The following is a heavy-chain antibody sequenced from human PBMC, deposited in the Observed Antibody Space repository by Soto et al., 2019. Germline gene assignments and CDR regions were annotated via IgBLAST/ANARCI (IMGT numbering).Heavy chain of an antibody. CDR3: ARIRKEFVVFVGNWLDA. J-gene: IGHJ5*02. V-gene: IGHV2-26*01. D-gene: IGHD2-21*01. CDR1: GFSLSNARMR. CDR2: IFSNEEK. Sequence: SGTTLVNPTDTRTLTCTVSGFSLSNARMRVSWSRQPPGKALEWLAHIFSNEEKSYSTSLKSRLTISKDTSKSQVVLTMTNMDPVDTATYYCARIRKEFVVFVGNWLDAWGKGTLVTVSS.